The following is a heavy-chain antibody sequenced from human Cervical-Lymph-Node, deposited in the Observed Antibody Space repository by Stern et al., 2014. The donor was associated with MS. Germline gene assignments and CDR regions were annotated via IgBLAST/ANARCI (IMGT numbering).Heavy chain of an antibody. D-gene: IGHD4-11*01. Sequence: QVQLQESGTGLVKPSQTLSLTCTVSGGSISSGGYYWSWIRQLPGKGLEWIGYIYYSGSTYYNPSLKSRVTLSVDTSKNQFSLKLSSVTAADTAVYYCAINAYRNYFDPWGQGTLVTVSP. J-gene: IGHJ5*02. CDR2: IYYSGST. CDR1: GGSISSGGYY. CDR3: AINAYRNYFDP. V-gene: IGHV4-31*03.